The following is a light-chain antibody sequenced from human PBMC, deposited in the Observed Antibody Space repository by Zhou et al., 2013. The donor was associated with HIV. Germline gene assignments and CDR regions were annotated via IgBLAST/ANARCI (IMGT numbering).Light chain of an antibody. V-gene: IGKV3-20*01. J-gene: IGKJ3*01. CDR3: QFHGGSVT. CDR2: GAS. Sequence: ETVMTQSPATLSVSPGEGATLSCRASQSLSSDYLSWYQQQPGRSPRLLIYGASSRATGIPDRFSGSGSGTDFSLTIDRLEPEDFAVYYCQFHGGSVTFGPGTKLDFK. CDR1: QSLSSDY.